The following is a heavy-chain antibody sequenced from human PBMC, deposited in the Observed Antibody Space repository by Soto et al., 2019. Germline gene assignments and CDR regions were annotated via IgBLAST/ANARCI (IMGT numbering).Heavy chain of an antibody. J-gene: IGHJ3*02. V-gene: IGHV3-7*01. CDR1: GFTLSTYW. CDR2: IRPDGNEV. D-gene: IGHD3-10*01. Sequence: GGSLRLSCAASGFTLSTYWMAWVRQTPGKGLEFVANIRPDGNEVNYVDSVKGRFTISRDNAKNSLFLQMNSLRDDDTAVYYCGTDQWGGAFNIGGQGTTVTVSS. CDR3: GTDQWGGAFNI.